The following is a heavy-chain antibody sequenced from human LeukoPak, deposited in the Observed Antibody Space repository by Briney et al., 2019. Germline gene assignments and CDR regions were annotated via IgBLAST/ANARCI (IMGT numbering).Heavy chain of an antibody. CDR2: INHSGST. CDR3: ARVQMQMRGYSYGFLPSYFDY. J-gene: IGHJ4*02. CDR1: GGAFSGYY. D-gene: IGHD5-18*01. Sequence: SETLSLTCAVYGGAFSGYYWSWIRQPPGKGLEWIGEINHSGSTNYNPSLKSRVTISVDTSKNQFSLKLSSVTAADTAVYYCARVQMQMRGYSYGFLPSYFDYWGQGTLVTVSS. V-gene: IGHV4-34*01.